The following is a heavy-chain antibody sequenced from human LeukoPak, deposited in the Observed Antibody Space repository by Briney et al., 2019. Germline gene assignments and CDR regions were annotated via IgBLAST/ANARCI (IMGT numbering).Heavy chain of an antibody. J-gene: IGHJ5*02. CDR2: IYYSGST. V-gene: IGHV4-59*01. Sequence: PSETLSLTCTVSGGSISSYYWSWIRQPPGKGLEWIGYIYYSGSTNYNPSLKSRVTISVDTSKNQFSLKLSSVTAADTAVYYCARDFRLRIDYGDYLRWFDPWGQGTLVTVSS. D-gene: IGHD4-17*01. CDR3: ARDFRLRIDYGDYLRWFDP. CDR1: GGSISSYY.